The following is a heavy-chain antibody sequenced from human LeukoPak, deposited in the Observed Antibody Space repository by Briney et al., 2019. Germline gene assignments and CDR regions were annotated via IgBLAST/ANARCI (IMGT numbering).Heavy chain of an antibody. V-gene: IGHV3-53*01. J-gene: IGHJ6*02. Sequence: RGSLRLSCAASGFTVSSNYTSWVRQGPGEGLGWGSVLYSGGSTYYADSVKGRFTISRDNSKNTLYLQMNSLRAEDTAVYYCARESFDRLSQSYYYGMDVWGQGTTVTVSS. CDR1: GFTVSSNY. CDR2: LYSGGST. D-gene: IGHD3-9*01. CDR3: ARESFDRLSQSYYYGMDV.